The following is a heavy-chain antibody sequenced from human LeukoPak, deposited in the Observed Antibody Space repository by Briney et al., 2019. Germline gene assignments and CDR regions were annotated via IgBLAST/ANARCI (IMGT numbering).Heavy chain of an antibody. V-gene: IGHV4-59*01. J-gene: IGHJ5*02. D-gene: IGHD3-22*01. CDR3: AGLGASGNGYLSWFDP. CDR2: IYYSGNS. CDR1: GGSISTYY. Sequence: SETLSLTCTVSGGSISTYYWSWIRQPPGKGLEWIGYIYYSGNSNYNPSLKSRVTISVDTSKNQFSLKLSSVTAADTAVYYCAGLGASGNGYLSWFDPWGQGILVTVSS.